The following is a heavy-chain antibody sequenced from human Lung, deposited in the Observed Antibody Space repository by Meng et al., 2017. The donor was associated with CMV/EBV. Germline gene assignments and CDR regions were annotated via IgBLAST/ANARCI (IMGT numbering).Heavy chain of an antibody. Sequence: SXXVSXKASGGTFSSYATSWVRQAPGQGLEWMGGIIPIFGTTNYAQNFQGRLTITTDESTSTAYMELGSLRSEDTAVYYCAKTLGTTRFYCYNALDVWGQGTXVTVSS. CDR1: GGTFSSYA. V-gene: IGHV1-69*05. D-gene: IGHD1-1*01. J-gene: IGHJ6*02. CDR2: IIPIFGTT. CDR3: AKTLGTTRFYCYNALDV.